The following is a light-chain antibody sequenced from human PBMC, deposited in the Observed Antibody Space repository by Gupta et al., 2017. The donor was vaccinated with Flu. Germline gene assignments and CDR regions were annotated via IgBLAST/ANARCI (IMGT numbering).Light chain of an antibody. V-gene: IGLV2-14*01. CDR1: SSDVGGYNY. CDR2: EVS. J-gene: IGLJ3*02. Sequence: QSALTQPASVSGSPGQSITISCTGTSSDVGGYNYVSWYQQHPGKAPKLMIYEVSNRPSGVSNRFSGSKSGNTASLTISGLQAEDEADYYCSSYTSSSTLVQRVFGGGTKLTVL. CDR3: SSYTSSSTLVQRV.